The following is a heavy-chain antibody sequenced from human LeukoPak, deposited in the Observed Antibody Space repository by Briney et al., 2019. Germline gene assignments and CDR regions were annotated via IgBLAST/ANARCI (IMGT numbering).Heavy chain of an antibody. V-gene: IGHV3-23*01. J-gene: IGHJ6*02. Sequence: GGSLRLSCAASVFTFSSYAMRWVRQAPGQGLEWVSAISGSGGSTYYADSVKGRFTIPRDNSKTTLCLQMNSLRAEDTAVYYCAKDSEGGLLWFGESAMDVWGQGTTVTVSS. CDR3: AKDSEGGLLWFGESAMDV. CDR2: ISGSGGST. CDR1: VFTFSSYA. D-gene: IGHD3-10*01.